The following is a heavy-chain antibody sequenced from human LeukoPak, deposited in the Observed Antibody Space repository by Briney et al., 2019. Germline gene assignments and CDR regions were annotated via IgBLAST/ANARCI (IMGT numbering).Heavy chain of an antibody. CDR3: ARDLTAMGIFDY. J-gene: IGHJ4*02. CDR1: GFTFSSYA. CDR2: ISYDGSNK. D-gene: IGHD5-18*01. Sequence: PGGSLRLSCAASGFTFSSYAMHWVRQAPGKGLEWVAVISYDGSNKYYADSVKGRFTISRDNSKSTLYLQMNSLRAEDTAVYYCARDLTAMGIFDYWGQGTLVTVSS. V-gene: IGHV3-30*04.